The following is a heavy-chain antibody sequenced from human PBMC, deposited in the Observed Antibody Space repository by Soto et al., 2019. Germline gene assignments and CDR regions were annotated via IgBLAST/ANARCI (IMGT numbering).Heavy chain of an antibody. J-gene: IGHJ3*02. CDR2: LSHSGTT. Sequence: SETLSLPSAVSGASIRTYYWSWIRQPPGKGLELVGYLSHSGTTNYYPSLNSRVTMSIDTSRNRFALKLTSLTAADSAVYYCARGRGGTYDAFDIWGQGTMVTVSS. D-gene: IGHD1-26*01. CDR1: GASIRTYY. V-gene: IGHV4-59*01. CDR3: ARGRGGTYDAFDI.